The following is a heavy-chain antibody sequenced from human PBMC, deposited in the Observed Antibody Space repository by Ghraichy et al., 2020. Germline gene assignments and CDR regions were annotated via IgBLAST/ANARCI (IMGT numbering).Heavy chain of an antibody. CDR2: INQDGSEK. CDR3: ARVERESDYNGRYRPFAY. CDR1: GFTFNTYW. J-gene: IGHJ4*02. V-gene: IGHV3-7*01. D-gene: IGHD1-26*01. Sequence: GGERRLSCTASGFTFNTYWMNWVRQAPGKGLEWVAKINQDGSEKNYVDSVKGRFTISRDNAMISLYLQMNSLRADDTAVYYCARVERESDYNGRYRPFAYWGQGALVTVSS.